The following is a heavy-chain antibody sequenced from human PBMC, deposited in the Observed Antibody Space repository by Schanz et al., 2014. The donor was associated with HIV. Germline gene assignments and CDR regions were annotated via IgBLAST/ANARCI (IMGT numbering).Heavy chain of an antibody. V-gene: IGHV3-23*01. Sequence: EGQLLESGGGLVQPGKSLRLSCAASGFTFYTYAMTWVRQAPGKGLEWVSAISGSGGSTYYADSVKGRFTISRDNTKNSLYLQMNSLRAEDTAVYYCARDYHWNWFDPWGQGTLVTVSS. CDR2: ISGSGGST. CDR3: ARDYHWNWFDP. CDR1: GFTFYTYA. D-gene: IGHD1-20*01. J-gene: IGHJ5*02.